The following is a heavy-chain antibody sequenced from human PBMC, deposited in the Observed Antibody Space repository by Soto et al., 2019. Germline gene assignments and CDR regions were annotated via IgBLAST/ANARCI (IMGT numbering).Heavy chain of an antibody. V-gene: IGHV4-34*01. J-gene: IGHJ4*01. CDR2: INYTGTT. Sequence: PSETLSLTCAVNGGSFSGYSWTWIRQAPGKGLDWIGEINYTGTTNYSPSLRSRVTLSVDTSKNQFSLELRSVSAADTAVYYCAREGGSGWYYYDYWGHGTLVTVS. CDR1: GGSFSGYS. CDR3: AREGGSGWYYYDY. D-gene: IGHD6-19*01.